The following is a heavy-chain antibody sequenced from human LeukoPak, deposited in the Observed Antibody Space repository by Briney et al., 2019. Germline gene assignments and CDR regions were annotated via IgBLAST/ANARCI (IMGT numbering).Heavy chain of an antibody. CDR2: IYTNGNT. V-gene: IGHV4-4*07. CDR3: ARHKYYYSKSFWSDWFDP. Sequence: SETLSLTCTVSGDPVSSSYWGWIRQSAEKGLEWLGRIYTNGNTSYNPSLGSRVTMSVDASKNQFFLHLSSVTAADTGIYYCARHKYYYSKSFWSDWFDPWGQGTLVTVSS. CDR1: GDPVSSSY. J-gene: IGHJ5*02. D-gene: IGHD3-3*01.